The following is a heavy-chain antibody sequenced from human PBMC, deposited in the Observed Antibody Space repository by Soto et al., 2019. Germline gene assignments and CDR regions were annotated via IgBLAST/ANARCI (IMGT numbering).Heavy chain of an antibody. CDR2: ISNSGSTI. Sequence: PGGSLRLSCAASGFSFSSHSMNWIRQAPGKGLEWISYISNSGSTIYYADSVKGRFTISRDNANSSLYLHINSLRDEDMAVYYCASSVGATSDFCGQGTLVTV. V-gene: IGHV3-48*02. CDR3: ASSVGATSDF. J-gene: IGHJ4*02. CDR1: GFSFSSHS. D-gene: IGHD1-26*01.